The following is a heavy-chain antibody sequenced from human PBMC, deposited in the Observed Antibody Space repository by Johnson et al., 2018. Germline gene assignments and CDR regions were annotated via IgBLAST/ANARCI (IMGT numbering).Heavy chain of an antibody. V-gene: IGHV3-30*18. D-gene: IGHD2-8*01. Sequence: QVQLVQSGGGVVQPGRSLRLSCAASGFTFSSYCMHWVRQAPGTGLEWVAVISYDGSNKYYADSVKGRFTISRDNSKNTLYLQMNSLRAEETAVYYCAKDLLIKYLHGAFDIWGQGTMVTVSS. CDR1: GFTFSSYC. CDR3: AKDLLIKYLHGAFDI. J-gene: IGHJ3*02. CDR2: ISYDGSNK.